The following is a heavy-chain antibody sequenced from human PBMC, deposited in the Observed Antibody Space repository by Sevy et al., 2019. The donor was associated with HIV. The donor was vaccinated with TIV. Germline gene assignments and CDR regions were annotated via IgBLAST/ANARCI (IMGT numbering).Heavy chain of an antibody. CDR2: FDPEDGEI. CDR1: GYTLTELS. J-gene: IGHJ4*02. V-gene: IGHV1-24*01. D-gene: IGHD6-19*01. Sequence: ASVKVSCKVSGYTLTELSIHWVRQAPGKGLEWRGGFDPEDGEIIDAQKFQGRVTMTEDTSAETGYMELSSLRSDDTAVYYCATSYRIAVADFDYWGQGTQVTVSS. CDR3: ATSYRIAVADFDY.